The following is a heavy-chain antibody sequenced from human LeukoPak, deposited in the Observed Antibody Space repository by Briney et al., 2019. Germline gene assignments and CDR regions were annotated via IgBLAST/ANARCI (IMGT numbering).Heavy chain of an antibody. CDR1: GGSISSGGYY. CDR3: ARSPVSFILSEYFDY. V-gene: IGHV4-31*03. D-gene: IGHD1-26*01. CDR2: IYYSGST. Sequence: SQTLSLTCTVSGGSISSGGYYSSWIRQHPGKGLEWIGYIYYSGSTYYHPSLKSRVTISVDTSKNQFSLKLSSVTAADTAVYYCARSPVSFILSEYFDYWGQGTLVTVSS. J-gene: IGHJ4*02.